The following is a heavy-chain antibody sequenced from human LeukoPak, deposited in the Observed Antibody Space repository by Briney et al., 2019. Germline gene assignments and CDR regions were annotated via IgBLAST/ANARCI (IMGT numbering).Heavy chain of an antibody. CDR2: INHSGST. Sequence: SETLSLTCAVYGGSFSGYYWSWIRQPPGKGLEWIGEINHSGSTNYNPSLKSRVTISVDTSKNQFSLKLSSVTAADTAVYYCRGDRNVWFDPWGQGTLVTVSS. V-gene: IGHV4-34*01. J-gene: IGHJ5*02. CDR3: RGDRNVWFDP. CDR1: GGSFSGYY. D-gene: IGHD2-21*01.